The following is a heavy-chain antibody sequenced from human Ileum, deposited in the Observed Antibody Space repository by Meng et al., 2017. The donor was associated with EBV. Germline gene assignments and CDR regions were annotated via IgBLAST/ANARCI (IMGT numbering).Heavy chain of an antibody. D-gene: IGHD6-13*01. J-gene: IGHJ5*01. Sequence: ITLVGSGPTVEKPTETLTLICTFSGVSLTTSGVGVGWIRQPPGKALEWLAMIYGQGDKHYSPSLTSRLTITKDTSKNQVVLTMTNMDSVDTATYYCALRPRQLLRGWFDSWGQGALVTVSS. CDR2: IYGQGDK. CDR1: GVSLTTSGVG. CDR3: ALRPRQLLRGWFDS. V-gene: IGHV2-5*01.